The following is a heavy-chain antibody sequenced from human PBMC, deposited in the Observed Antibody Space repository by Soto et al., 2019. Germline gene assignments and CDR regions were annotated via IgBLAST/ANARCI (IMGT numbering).Heavy chain of an antibody. V-gene: IGHV3-7*01. CDR1: GFTFSSYW. D-gene: IGHD3-10*01. CDR2: IKQDGSEK. CDR3: ARDSNMVRGVIHSLSPSDIDYGMDV. J-gene: IGHJ6*02. Sequence: GGSLRLSCAASGFTFSSYWMSWVRQAPGKGLEWVANIKQDGSEKYYVDSVKGRFTISRDNAKNSLYLQMNSLRAEDTAVYYCARDSNMVRGVIHSLSPSDIDYGMDVWGQGTTVTVSS.